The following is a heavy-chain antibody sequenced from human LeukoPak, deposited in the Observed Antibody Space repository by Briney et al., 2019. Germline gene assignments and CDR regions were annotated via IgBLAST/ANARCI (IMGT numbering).Heavy chain of an antibody. CDR1: GGSISSGGYY. D-gene: IGHD3-22*01. CDR3: ARVYDGSDYYFVY. CDR2: IYYSGST. V-gene: IGHV4-31*03. J-gene: IGHJ4*02. Sequence: SETLSLTCTVSGGSISSGGYYWNWIRQHPGKGLEWIGYIYYSGSTYYNPSLKSRVTISVDTSQNQFSLKLSSVTAADTAVYYCARVYDGSDYYFVYWGQGTLVTVSS.